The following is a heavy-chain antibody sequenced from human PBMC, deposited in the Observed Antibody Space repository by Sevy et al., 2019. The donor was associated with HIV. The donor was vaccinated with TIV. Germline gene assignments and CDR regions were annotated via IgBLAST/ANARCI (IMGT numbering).Heavy chain of an antibody. CDR2: IKSKTDGGTT. CDR3: TTEACCSSTSCPSAFDF. D-gene: IGHD2-2*01. Sequence: GGSLRLSCAASGFTFNNAWMSWVRHAPGKGLEWVGRIKSKTDGGTTDYAAFVKNRFTISRDDSKNTLYLQMNSLKTEDTAVYYCTTEACCSSTSCPSAFDFWGQGTLVTVSS. V-gene: IGHV3-15*01. CDR1: GFTFNNAW. J-gene: IGHJ4*02.